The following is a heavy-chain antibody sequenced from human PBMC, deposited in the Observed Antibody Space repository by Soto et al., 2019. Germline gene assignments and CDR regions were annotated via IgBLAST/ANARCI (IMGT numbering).Heavy chain of an antibody. V-gene: IGHV1-69*13. D-gene: IGHD6-13*01. CDR1: GGTFSGYA. J-gene: IGHJ5*02. CDR3: ATKSRDSSSWFLLGGFDP. Sequence: SVKVSCKASGGTFSGYAISWVRQAPGQGLEWMGGIIPIFGTANYAQKFQGRVTITADESTSTAYMELSSLRSEDTAVYYCATKSRDSSSWFLLGGFDPWGQGTLVTVSS. CDR2: IIPIFGTA.